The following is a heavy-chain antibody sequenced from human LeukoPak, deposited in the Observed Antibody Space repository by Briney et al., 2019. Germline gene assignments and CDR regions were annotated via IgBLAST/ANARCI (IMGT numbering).Heavy chain of an antibody. J-gene: IGHJ4*02. D-gene: IGHD3-10*01. CDR1: GFTFSSYG. CDR3: AKYTSGTSYRGLDQ. CDR2: IIGSAVNT. Sequence: GTSLRLSCAASGFTFSSYGMDWVRQAPGMGLEWVSTIIGSAVNTYYADSVKGRFTISRDDSKNTVYLQMNSLRAEDTAVYSCAKYTSGTSYRGLDQWGQGTLVTVSS. V-gene: IGHV3-23*01.